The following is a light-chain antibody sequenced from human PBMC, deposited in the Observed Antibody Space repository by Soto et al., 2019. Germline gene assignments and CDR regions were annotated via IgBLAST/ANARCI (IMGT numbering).Light chain of an antibody. CDR1: QSVLYSSNKKNY. CDR2: WAS. Sequence: DIVMTQSPDSLAVSLGERATINCKSSQSVLYSSNKKNYLAWYQQKPGQPPTLLIYWASTRASGVPDRFSGSGSGPDFTLTISSLQAEYGALDYWQPYHTTPVTCGPGTEVNIK. V-gene: IGKV4-1*01. J-gene: IGKJ3*01. CDR3: QPYHTTPVT.